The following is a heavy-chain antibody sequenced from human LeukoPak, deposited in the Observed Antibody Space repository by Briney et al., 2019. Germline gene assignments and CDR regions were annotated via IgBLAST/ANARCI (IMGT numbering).Heavy chain of an antibody. J-gene: IGHJ4*02. CDR3: ARDSPTNYYDAG. Sequence: ASVKVSCKASGGTFSNYAISWVRQAPGQGLEWMGGIIPMFGVANYAQKFQGRVTTTADKSTSIAYMELSSLRSEDTAVYYCARDSPTNYYDAGWGQGTLVTVSS. CDR2: IIPMFGVA. CDR1: GGTFSNYA. V-gene: IGHV1-69*10. D-gene: IGHD3-22*01.